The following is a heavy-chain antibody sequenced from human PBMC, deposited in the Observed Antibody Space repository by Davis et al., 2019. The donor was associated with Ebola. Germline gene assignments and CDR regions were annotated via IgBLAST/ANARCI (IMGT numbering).Heavy chain of an antibody. V-gene: IGHV4-61*01. CDR3: ARDIRLYDSSGFAYFDY. CDR2: IHYSGST. CDR1: GGSVRSGTYY. Sequence: SETLSLTCSVSGGSVRSGTYYWGWIRQPPGKGLEWIGYIHYSGSTNYNPSLKSRVTISTDASKNQFSLRLTSVTAADTAVYYCARDIRLYDSSGFAYFDYWGQGTLVTVSS. D-gene: IGHD3-22*01. J-gene: IGHJ4*02.